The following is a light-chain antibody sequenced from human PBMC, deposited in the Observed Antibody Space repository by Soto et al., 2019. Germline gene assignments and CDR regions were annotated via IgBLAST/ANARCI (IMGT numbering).Light chain of an antibody. CDR2: DAS. V-gene: IGKV3-20*01. CDR3: QQYNDWPRT. J-gene: IGKJ1*01. Sequence: EIVLTQSPGTLSLSPGERATLSCRASQSVSSSSLAWYQQKRGQAPRLLIHDASSRATGIPDRFSGSGSGTEFTLTINSLQSEDFAVYYCQQYNDWPRTFGQGTKVDIK. CDR1: QSVSSSS.